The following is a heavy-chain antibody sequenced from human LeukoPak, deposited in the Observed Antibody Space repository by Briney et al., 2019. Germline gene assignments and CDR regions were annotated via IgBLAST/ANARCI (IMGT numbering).Heavy chain of an antibody. V-gene: IGHV3-48*04. CDR1: GFIFSQYS. D-gene: IGHD4-11*01. CDR2: IRSSSET. Sequence: PGGSLRLSCAASGFIFSQYSMNWVRQAPGKGLEWVSHIRSSSETFYADSVKGGFTSSRDNTRNSLYTQKNKLSGEDTDISYCARDAENSSYGCDHWGQGTLVTVSS. CDR3: ARDAENSSYGCDH. J-gene: IGHJ4*02.